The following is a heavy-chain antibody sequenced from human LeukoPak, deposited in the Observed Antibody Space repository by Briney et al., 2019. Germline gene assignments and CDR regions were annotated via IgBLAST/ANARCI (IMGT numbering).Heavy chain of an antibody. CDR1: GFTVNSNY. D-gene: IGHD6-13*01. V-gene: IGHV3-53*01. CDR2: LYNTGNT. CDR3: ARLTADGRLYFVD. J-gene: IGHJ4*02. Sequence: GGSLRLSCAASGFTVNSNYLSWFGQAPGKGLEGFSTLYNTGNTYYANSVKGRFSISRDNSKNTLFLQMNSLGAEDTAVYYCARLTADGRLYFVDWGPGTLVTVSS.